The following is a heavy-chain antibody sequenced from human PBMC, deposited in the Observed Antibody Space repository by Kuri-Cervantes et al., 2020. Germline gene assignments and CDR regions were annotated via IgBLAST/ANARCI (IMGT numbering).Heavy chain of an antibody. V-gene: IGHV3-64*02. CDR1: GFTFSSYA. D-gene: IGHD3-3*01. J-gene: IGHJ4*02. CDR2: ISSNGGST. CDR3: GRGGAYYADY. Sequence: GESLKISCAASGFTFSSYAMHWVRQAPGKGLEYVSAISSNGGSTYYADSVKGRFTISRDNAKNSLYLQMNSLRAEDTAIYYCGRGGAYYADYWGQGTLVTVSS.